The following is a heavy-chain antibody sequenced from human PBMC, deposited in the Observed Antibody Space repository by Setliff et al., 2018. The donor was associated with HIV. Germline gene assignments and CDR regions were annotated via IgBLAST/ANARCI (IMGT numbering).Heavy chain of an antibody. V-gene: IGHV5-51*01. CDR2: IYPGDSDT. CDR3: ARRASKASLDY. Sequence: PGESLKISCKGSGYTFTSYWIGWVRQMPGKGLEWMEIIYPGDSDTRYSPSFQGRVTISADKSINTAYLQWSSLQASDTAMYYCARRASKASLDYWGQGTLVTVSS. CDR1: GYTFTSYW. J-gene: IGHJ4*02.